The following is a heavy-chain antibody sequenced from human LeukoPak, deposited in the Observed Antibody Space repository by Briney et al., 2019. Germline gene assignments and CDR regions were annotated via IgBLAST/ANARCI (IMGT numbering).Heavy chain of an antibody. Sequence: RGSLRLSCAASGFTFSSYEMNWVRQAPGKGLGWVSYISTTGTTIYYSDSVRGRFTISRDNARNSLFLQMSSLRAEDTAVYYCARGRRDGYNYWGQGTLVTVSS. CDR1: GFTFSSYE. CDR3: ARGRRDGYNY. CDR2: ISTTGTTI. J-gene: IGHJ4*02. V-gene: IGHV3-48*03. D-gene: IGHD5-24*01.